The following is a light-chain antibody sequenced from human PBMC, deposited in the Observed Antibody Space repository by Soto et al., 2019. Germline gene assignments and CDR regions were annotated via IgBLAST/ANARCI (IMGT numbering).Light chain of an antibody. CDR1: QGVNIW. CDR3: QQYNVYWS. Sequence: DVQMTQSPSTLSASVGDRVTITCRASQGVNIWLAWYQQKPGSAPKLLIHRASILESGVPSRFSGSGSGTEFTLTISSLQPDDFATYYCQQYNVYWSFGPGTKVEIK. CDR2: RAS. V-gene: IGKV1-5*03. J-gene: IGKJ1*01.